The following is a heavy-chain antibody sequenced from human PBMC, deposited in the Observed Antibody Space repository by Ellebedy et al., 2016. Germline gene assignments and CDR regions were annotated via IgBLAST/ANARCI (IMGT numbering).Heavy chain of an antibody. D-gene: IGHD6-19*01. Sequence: GGSLRLSXAASGFPFYNYRMHWVRQTPGKGLEWVSRIDYDGSNTVYPDSVRGRFTVSRDNARNTLYLQLSSLRAEDTAVYYCSTTIVAGTNYWGQGTLVTVSS. CDR3: STTIVAGTNY. CDR1: GFPFYNYR. CDR2: IDYDGSNT. J-gene: IGHJ4*02. V-gene: IGHV3-74*01.